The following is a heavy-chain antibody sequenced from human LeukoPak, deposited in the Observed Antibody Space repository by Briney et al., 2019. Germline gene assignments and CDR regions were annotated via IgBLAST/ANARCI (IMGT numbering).Heavy chain of an antibody. CDR1: GFTFSNAW. V-gene: IGHV3-15*01. CDR3: TTEDIVLMVYASSTFDY. D-gene: IGHD2-8*01. J-gene: IGHJ4*02. CDR2: IKSKTDGGTT. Sequence: PGGSLRLSCAASGFTFSNAWMSWVRQAPGKGLEWVGRIKSKTDGGTTDYAAPVKGRFTISRDDSKNTLYLQMNSLKTEDTAVYYCTTEDIVLMVYASSTFDYWGQGTLVTVS.